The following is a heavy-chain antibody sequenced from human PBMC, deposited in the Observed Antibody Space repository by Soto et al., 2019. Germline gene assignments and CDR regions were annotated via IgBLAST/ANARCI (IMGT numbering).Heavy chain of an antibody. CDR1: GGSFSGYY. V-gene: IGHV4-30-4*08. Sequence: SETLSLTCAVSGGSFSGYYWTWIRQPPGKGLEWIGYIYYSGSTYYNPSLKSRVTISVDTSKNQFSLKLSSVTAADTAVYYCARAKSDYYDSSGYYGYWGQGTLVTVSS. D-gene: IGHD3-22*01. CDR3: ARAKSDYYDSSGYYGY. CDR2: IYYSGST. J-gene: IGHJ4*02.